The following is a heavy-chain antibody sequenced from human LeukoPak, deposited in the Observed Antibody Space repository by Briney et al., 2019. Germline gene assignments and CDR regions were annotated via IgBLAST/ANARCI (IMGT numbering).Heavy chain of an antibody. CDR1: GFTFSIYS. V-gene: IGHV3-48*01. Sequence: GGSLRLSCAASGFTFSIYSMNWVRQAPGKGLEWVSYISSSSSTIYYADSVKGRFTISRDNAKNSLYLQMNSLRAEGTAVYYCARGDYVWGSYRYNYFDYWGQGTLVTVSS. D-gene: IGHD3-16*02. J-gene: IGHJ4*02. CDR2: ISSSSSTI. CDR3: ARGDYVWGSYRYNYFDY.